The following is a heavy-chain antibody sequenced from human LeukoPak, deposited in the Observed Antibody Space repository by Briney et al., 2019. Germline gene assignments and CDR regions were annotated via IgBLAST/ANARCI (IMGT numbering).Heavy chain of an antibody. V-gene: IGHV3-48*01. D-gene: IGHD1-26*01. J-gene: IGHJ4*02. CDR1: GFTFSSYS. CDR3: ARARGSYLGYFDY. Sequence: GGPLRLSCAASGFTFSSYSMNWVRQAPGKGLEWVSYISSSSSTIYYADSVKGRFTISRDNAKNSLYLQMNSLRAEDTAVYYCARARGSYLGYFDYWGQGALVTVSS. CDR2: ISSSSSTI.